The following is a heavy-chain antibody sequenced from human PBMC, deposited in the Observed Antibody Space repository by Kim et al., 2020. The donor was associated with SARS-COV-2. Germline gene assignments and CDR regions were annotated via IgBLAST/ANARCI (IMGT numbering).Heavy chain of an antibody. CDR3: ARDDTKSKNNFDA. Sequence: YAQKFQGRATLTRDTSISTAYMELTSLMSDDTAVYYCARDDTKSKNNFDAWGQGTLVTVSS. D-gene: IGHD1-1*01. V-gene: IGHV1-2*02. J-gene: IGHJ5*02.